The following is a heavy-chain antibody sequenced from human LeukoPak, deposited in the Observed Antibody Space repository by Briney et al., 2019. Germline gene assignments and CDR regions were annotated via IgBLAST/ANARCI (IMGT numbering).Heavy chain of an antibody. D-gene: IGHD3-10*01. CDR1: GGSISSSSYY. V-gene: IGHV4-39*01. CDR3: ARLGYGSGSYYSVPDY. Sequence: SETLSLTCTVSGGSISSSSYYWGWIRQPPGKRLEWIGSTYYSGSTYYNPSLKSRVTISVDTSKNQFSLKLSSVTAADTAVYYCARLGYGSGSYYSVPDYWGQGTLVTVSS. J-gene: IGHJ4*02. CDR2: TYYSGST.